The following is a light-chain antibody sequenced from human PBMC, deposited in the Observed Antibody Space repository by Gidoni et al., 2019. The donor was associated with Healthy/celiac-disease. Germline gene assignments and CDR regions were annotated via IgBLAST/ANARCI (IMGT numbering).Light chain of an antibody. J-gene: IGKJ1*01. CDR2: AAS. Sequence: DIKMNQSPSSLSASVGDRVTITCRESQSISRYLNLYQQKPGKAPKLMIYAASSLQRGVPSRFSCSGSGTDFTLTISSLQPEDFSTYYCQQSYSTPPTFXQXTKVDIQ. CDR3: QQSYSTPPT. V-gene: IGKV1-39*01. CDR1: QSISRY.